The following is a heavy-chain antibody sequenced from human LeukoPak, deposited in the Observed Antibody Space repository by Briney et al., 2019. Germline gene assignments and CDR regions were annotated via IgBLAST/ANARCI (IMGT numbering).Heavy chain of an antibody. J-gene: IGHJ6*02. CDR3: AKEYSSGWYYYYYGMDV. D-gene: IGHD6-19*01. CDR2: ISYDGSNK. V-gene: IGHV3-30*18. CDR1: GFTFSSYG. Sequence: GRSLRLSCAASGFTFSSYGMHWVRQAPGKGLEWVAVISYDGSNKYYADSVKGRFTISRDNSKNTLYLQMNSLSAEDTAVYYCAKEYSSGWYYYYYGMDVWGQGTTVTVSS.